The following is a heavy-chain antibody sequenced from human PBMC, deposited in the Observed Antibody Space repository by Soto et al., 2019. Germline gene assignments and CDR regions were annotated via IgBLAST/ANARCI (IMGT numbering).Heavy chain of an antibody. V-gene: IGHV4-31*03. CDR1: GGSISSGGYY. D-gene: IGHD4-17*01. J-gene: IGHJ6*03. CDR2: IYYSGST. CDR3: ARATVPTYYYYYMDI. Sequence: PSETLSLTCTLSGGSISSGGYYWSWIRQHPGKGLEWIGYIYYSGSTYYNPSLKSRVTISVDTSKNQFSLKLSSVTAADTAVYYCARATVPTYYYYYMDIWGKGTTVTVSS.